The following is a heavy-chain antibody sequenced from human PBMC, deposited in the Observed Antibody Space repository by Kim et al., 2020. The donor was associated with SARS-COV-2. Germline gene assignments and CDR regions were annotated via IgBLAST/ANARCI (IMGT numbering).Heavy chain of an antibody. V-gene: IGHV3-48*03. CDR3: ASSSGGWFDP. CDR2: ISSSGSTI. CDR1: GFTFSSYE. D-gene: IGHD6-19*01. Sequence: GGSLRLSCAASGFTFSSYEMNWVRQAPGKGLEWVSYISSSGSTIYYADSVKGRFTISRDNAKNSLYLQMNSLRVEDTAVYYCASSSGGWFDPWGQGTLVTVSS. J-gene: IGHJ5*02.